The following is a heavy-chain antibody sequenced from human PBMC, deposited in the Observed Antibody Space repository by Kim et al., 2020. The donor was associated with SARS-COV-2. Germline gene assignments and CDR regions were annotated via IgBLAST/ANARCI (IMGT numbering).Heavy chain of an antibody. CDR3: TRDNVEVRGGHYWFGELLYYYYGMDV. V-gene: IGHV3-49*03. D-gene: IGHD3-10*01. Sequence: GGSLRLSCTASGFTFGDYAMSWFRQAPGKGLEWVGFIRSKAYGGTTEYAASVKGRFTISRDDSKSIAYLQMNSLKTEDTAVYYCTRDNVEVRGGHYWFGELLYYYYGMDVWGQGTTVTVSS. J-gene: IGHJ6*02. CDR1: GFTFGDYA. CDR2: IRSKAYGGTT.